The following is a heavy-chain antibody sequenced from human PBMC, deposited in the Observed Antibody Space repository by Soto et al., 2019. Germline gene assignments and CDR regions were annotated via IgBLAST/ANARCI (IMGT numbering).Heavy chain of an antibody. D-gene: IGHD2-2*01. J-gene: IGHJ4*02. Sequence: QVQLVQSGAEVKKPGASVKVSCKASGYTFTSYGISWVRQAPGQGLEWMGWISAYNGNTNYAQKLQGRVTMTTDTSTSTAYMELRSLRSDDTAVYYCARGLPQCCSCTSCYRLDFDYWGQGTLVTVSS. CDR2: ISAYNGNT. V-gene: IGHV1-18*01. CDR1: GYTFTSYG. CDR3: ARGLPQCCSCTSCYRLDFDY.